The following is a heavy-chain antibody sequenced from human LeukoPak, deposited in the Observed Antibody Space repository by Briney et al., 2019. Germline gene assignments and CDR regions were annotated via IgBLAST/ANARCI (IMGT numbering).Heavy chain of an antibody. CDR3: AKEAVDTGLGY. J-gene: IGHJ4*02. V-gene: IGHV3-48*04. Sequence: GGSLRLSCAASGFTFSTYGMSWVRQAPGKGLEWVSYISSSGSTIYYADSVKGRFTISRDNAKNSLYLQMNSLRAEDTAIYYCAKEAVDTGLGYWGQGTLVTVSS. D-gene: IGHD5-18*01. CDR2: ISSSGSTI. CDR1: GFTFSTYG.